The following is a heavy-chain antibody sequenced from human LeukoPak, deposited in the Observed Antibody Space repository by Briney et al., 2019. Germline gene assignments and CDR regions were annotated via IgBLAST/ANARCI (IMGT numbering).Heavy chain of an antibody. V-gene: IGHV3-30-3*01. J-gene: IGHJ3*02. CDR3: ARAESVFHDAFDI. CDR1: GFTFSSYA. Sequence: GGSLRLSCAASGFTFSSYAMHWVRQAPGKGLEWVAVISYDGSNKYYADSVKGRFTISRDNSKNTLYLQMNSLRAEDTAVYYCARAESVFHDAFDIWGQGTMVTVSS. D-gene: IGHD2-21*01. CDR2: ISYDGSNK.